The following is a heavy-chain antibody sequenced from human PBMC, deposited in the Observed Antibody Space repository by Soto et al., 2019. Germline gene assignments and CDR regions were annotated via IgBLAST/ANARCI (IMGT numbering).Heavy chain of an antibody. J-gene: IGHJ1*01. CDR2: IYYSGST. D-gene: IGHD3-9*01. CDR1: GGSISSGGSY. V-gene: IGHV4-31*03. Sequence: QVQLQESGPGLVKPSQTLSLTCTVSGGSISSGGSYWSWIRQHPGKGLEWIGYIYYSGSTYYNPSLKSRVTIPVDTSKNQFALKLSSVTAADTAGYYCASALVTGYFQHWGQGTLVTVSS. CDR3: ASALVTGYFQH.